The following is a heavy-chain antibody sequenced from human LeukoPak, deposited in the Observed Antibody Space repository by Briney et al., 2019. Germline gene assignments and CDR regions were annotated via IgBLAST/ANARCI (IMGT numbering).Heavy chain of an antibody. V-gene: IGHV3-23*01. CDR2: ISGNADTT. D-gene: IGHD3-16*01. J-gene: IGHJ4*02. CDR3: ARGTYKFHC. Sequence: GGSLRLSCAASGFTFSSFAMSWVRQAPGKGLEWVSGISGNADTTYYADSVKGRFTVSRGNSKNTLFLQMNSPRAEDTAGYYCARGTYKFHCWGQGTLVTVSS. CDR1: GFTFSSFA.